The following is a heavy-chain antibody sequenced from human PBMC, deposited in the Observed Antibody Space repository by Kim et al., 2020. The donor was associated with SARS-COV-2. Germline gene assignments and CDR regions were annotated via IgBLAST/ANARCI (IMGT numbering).Heavy chain of an antibody. CDR2: IYYSGST. J-gene: IGHJ1*01. V-gene: IGHV4-59*13. CDR1: GGSISSYY. Sequence: SETLSLTCTVSGGSISSYYWSWIRQPPGKGLEWIGYIYYSGSTNYNPSLKSRVTISVDTSKNQFSLKLSSVTAADTAVYYCARGVPKAAEYFQHWGQGTLVTVSS. CDR3: ARGVPKAAEYFQH.